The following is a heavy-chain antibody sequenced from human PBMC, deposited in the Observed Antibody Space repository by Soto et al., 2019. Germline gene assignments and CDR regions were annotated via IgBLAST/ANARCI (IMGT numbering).Heavy chain of an antibody. D-gene: IGHD2-8*01. Sequence: CRKNTCKGSGYSITCYWIGWVRQMPGKGLEWMGIIYPGDSDTRYSPSFQGQVTISADKSISTAYLQWSSLKASDTAMYYCARNTYCTNGVCYLHYGMDVWGQGTTVTGFS. CDR2: IYPGDSDT. CDR3: ARNTYCTNGVCYLHYGMDV. CDR1: GYSITCYW. J-gene: IGHJ6*02. V-gene: IGHV5-51*01.